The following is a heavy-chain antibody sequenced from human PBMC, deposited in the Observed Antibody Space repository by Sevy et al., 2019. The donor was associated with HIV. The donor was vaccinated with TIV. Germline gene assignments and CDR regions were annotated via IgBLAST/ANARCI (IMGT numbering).Heavy chain of an antibody. CDR3: ARAMTTVVTPAHNMVYYYYYYGMDV. CDR1: GYTFTSYD. V-gene: IGHV1-8*01. D-gene: IGHD4-17*01. J-gene: IGHJ6*02. Sequence: ASVKVSCKASGYTFTSYDINWVRQATGQGLEWMGWMNPNSGNTGYAQKFQGRVTMTRNTSISTAYMELSSLRSEDTAVYYCARAMTTVVTPAHNMVYYYYYYGMDVWGQGTTVTVSS. CDR2: MNPNSGNT.